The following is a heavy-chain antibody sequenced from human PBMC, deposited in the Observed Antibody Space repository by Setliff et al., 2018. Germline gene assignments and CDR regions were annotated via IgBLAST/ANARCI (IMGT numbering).Heavy chain of an antibody. Sequence: GGSLRLSCADSGFTFSSYAMSWVRQAPGKGLEWVSAISGSSGSTFYADSVKGRFTISRDNSKDTLYLQMNSLRAEDTAVYYCAKNYNFWRGYLDYWGQGTLVTVSS. V-gene: IGHV3-23*01. CDR1: GFTFSSYA. D-gene: IGHD3-3*01. CDR2: ISGSSGST. CDR3: AKNYNFWRGYLDY. J-gene: IGHJ4*02.